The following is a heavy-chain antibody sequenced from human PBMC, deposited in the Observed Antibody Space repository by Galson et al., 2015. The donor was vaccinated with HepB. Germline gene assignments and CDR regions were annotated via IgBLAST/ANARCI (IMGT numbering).Heavy chain of an antibody. V-gene: IGHV6-1*01. Sequence: CVISGDSVSSNSAAWNWIRRSPSRGLEWLGRTYYRSKWYSDYAVSVKSRITINPDTSKNQFSLQLNSVTPEDTAVYYCARGPSYFQHWGQGTLVTVSS. CDR1: GDSVSSNSAA. J-gene: IGHJ1*01. CDR2: TYYRSKWYS. CDR3: ARGPSYFQH.